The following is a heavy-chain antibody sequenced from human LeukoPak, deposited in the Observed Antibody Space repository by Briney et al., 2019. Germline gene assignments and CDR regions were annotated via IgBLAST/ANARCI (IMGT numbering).Heavy chain of an antibody. D-gene: IGHD6-19*01. J-gene: IGHJ4*02. Sequence: PGGSLRLSCAASGFTFSSYGMHWVRQAPGKGLEWVAVISYDGSNKYYADSVKGRFTVSRDSSKNTLYLQMNSLRAEDTAVYYCAKPYSGWTSFDDWGQGTLVIVSS. CDR3: AKPYSGWTSFDD. CDR2: ISYDGSNK. CDR1: GFTFSSYG. V-gene: IGHV3-30*18.